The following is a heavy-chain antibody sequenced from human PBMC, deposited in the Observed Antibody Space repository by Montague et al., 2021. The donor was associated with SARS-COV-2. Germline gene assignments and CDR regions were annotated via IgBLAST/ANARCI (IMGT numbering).Heavy chain of an antibody. D-gene: IGHD5-12*01. CDR2: IYYSGST. J-gene: IGHJ6*02. CDR1: GGSISSDGYY. V-gene: IGHV4-31*03. CDR3: ARVEFDGGYDSVPLDV. Sequence: TLSLTCTVSGGSISSDGYYWSWIRQHPGKGLEWIGYIYYSGSTYYXPSLKSRVTISVDTSKNQFSLKLSSVTAADTAVYYCARVEFDGGYDSVPLDVWGQGTTVTVSS.